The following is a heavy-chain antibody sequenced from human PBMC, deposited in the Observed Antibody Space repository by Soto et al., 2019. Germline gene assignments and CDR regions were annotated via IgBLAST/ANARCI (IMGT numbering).Heavy chain of an antibody. CDR2: ISYDGSNK. CDR1: GFTFSSYA. CDR3: ARERSQDIVVVVAATPRGMDV. D-gene: IGHD2-15*01. J-gene: IGHJ6*02. Sequence: PGGSLRLSCAASGFTFSSYAMHWVRQAPGKGLEWVAVISYDGSNKYYADSVKGRFTISRDNSKNTLYQQMNSLRAEDTAVYYCARERSQDIVVVVAATPRGMDVWGQGTTVTVSS. V-gene: IGHV3-30-3*01.